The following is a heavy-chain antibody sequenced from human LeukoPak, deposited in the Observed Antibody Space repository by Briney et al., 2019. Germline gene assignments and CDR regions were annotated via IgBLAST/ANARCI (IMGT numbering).Heavy chain of an antibody. CDR3: ARHRSSGDDY. D-gene: IGHD6-25*01. J-gene: IGHJ4*02. CDR1: GGSISGYY. Sequence: SETLSLTCTVSGGSISGYYWSWIRQPPGKGLEWIGYIYYSGSTTYNPSLKSRVAMSVDTSKNQLSLRVSSVTAADTAVYYCARHRSSGDDYWGQGTLVTVSS. V-gene: IGHV4-59*08. CDR2: IYYSGST.